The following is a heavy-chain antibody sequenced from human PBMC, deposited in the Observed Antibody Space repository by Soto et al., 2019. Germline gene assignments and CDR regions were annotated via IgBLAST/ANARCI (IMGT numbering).Heavy chain of an antibody. D-gene: IGHD6-6*01. Sequence: GASVKVSCKASGYTFTSYAMHWVRQAPGQRLEWMGWINAGNGNTKYSQKFQGRVTITRDTSASTAYMELSSLRSEDTAVYYCARYRQLDHYWFDPWGQGTLVTVSS. CDR2: INAGNGNT. CDR1: GYTFTSYA. J-gene: IGHJ5*02. CDR3: ARYRQLDHYWFDP. V-gene: IGHV1-3*01.